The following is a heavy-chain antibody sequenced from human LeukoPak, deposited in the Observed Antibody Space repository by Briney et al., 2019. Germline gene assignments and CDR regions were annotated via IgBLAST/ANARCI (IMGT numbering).Heavy chain of an antibody. V-gene: IGHV4-34*01. CDR2: INHSGST. CDR3: ARGRNRNCSGGSCYSIGY. Sequence: SETLSLTCAVYGGSFSGYYWSWIRQSPGKGLEWIGEINHSGSTHYNPSLKSRVTISVDTSKNQFSLKVSSMTAADTAVYYCARGRNRNCSGGSCYSIGYWGQGALVTVSS. D-gene: IGHD2-15*01. CDR1: GGSFSGYY. J-gene: IGHJ4*02.